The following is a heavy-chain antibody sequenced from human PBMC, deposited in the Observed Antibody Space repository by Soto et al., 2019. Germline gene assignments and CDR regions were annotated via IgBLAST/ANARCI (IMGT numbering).Heavy chain of an antibody. V-gene: IGHV1-69*13. J-gene: IGHJ5*02. CDR2: IIPIFGTA. CDR1: GGTFSSYA. D-gene: IGHD3-10*01. Sequence: SVKVSCKASGGTFSSYAISWVRQAPGQRLECMGGIIPIFGTANYAQKFQGRVTITADESTSTAYMELSSLRSEDTAVYYCARDSGYWFGELLSGHNWFDPWGQGTLVTVSS. CDR3: ARDSGYWFGELLSGHNWFDP.